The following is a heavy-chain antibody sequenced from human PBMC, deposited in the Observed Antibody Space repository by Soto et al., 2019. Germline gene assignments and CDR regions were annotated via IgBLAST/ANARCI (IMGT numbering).Heavy chain of an antibody. D-gene: IGHD2-2*02. V-gene: IGHV3-74*01. Sequence: GGSLRLSCAASGFTFSIYWMQWVRQAPGKGLVWVSRINSDGSSTSYADSVKGRFTISRDNAKNTLYLQMNSLRAEDTAVYYCARSHGYCSSTSCYTPLDYWGQGTLVTVSS. CDR2: INSDGSST. J-gene: IGHJ4*02. CDR1: GFTFSIYW. CDR3: ARSHGYCSSTSCYTPLDY.